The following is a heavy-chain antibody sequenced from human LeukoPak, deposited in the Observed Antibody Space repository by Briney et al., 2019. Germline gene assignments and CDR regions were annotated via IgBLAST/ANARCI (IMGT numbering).Heavy chain of an antibody. CDR1: GGSFSGFR. D-gene: IGHD5-18*01. CDR3: ARGIQLWSSID. CDR2: IYYSGST. J-gene: IGHJ4*02. V-gene: IGHV4-34*01. Sequence: PSETLSLTCAVSGGSFSGFRWHWIRQPPGKGPEWIGSIYYSGSTYYNPSLKSRVTISVDTSKNQFSLKLSSVTAADTAVYYCARGIQLWSSIDWGQGTLVTVSS.